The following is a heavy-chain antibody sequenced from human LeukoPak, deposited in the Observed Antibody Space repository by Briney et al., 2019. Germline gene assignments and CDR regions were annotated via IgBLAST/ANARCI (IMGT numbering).Heavy chain of an antibody. CDR3: AKDLYSYGCNYFDY. CDR2: FSGSGGGT. D-gene: IGHD5-18*01. CDR1: GSTFSSYA. Sequence: PGGSLRLSCAASGSTFSSYAMSWVRQAPGKGLEWVSAFSGSGGGTYYADSVKGRFTIYRNNSKNTVYLQMNSLRAEDTALYYCAKDLYSYGCNYFDYWGQGTLVTVSS. J-gene: IGHJ4*02. V-gene: IGHV3-23*01.